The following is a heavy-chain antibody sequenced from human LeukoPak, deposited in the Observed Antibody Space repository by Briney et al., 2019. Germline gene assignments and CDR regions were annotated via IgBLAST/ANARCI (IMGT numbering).Heavy chain of an antibody. Sequence: SETLSLTCTVSGGSINSSSYYWGWIRQPPGKGLEWIGSIYYSGSTYYNPSLKSRVTISVDTSKNQFSLKLSSVTAADTAVYYCARHGYDFWSGYYTTYNYFDYWGQGTLVTVSS. J-gene: IGHJ4*02. D-gene: IGHD3-3*01. CDR2: IYYSGST. CDR3: ARHGYDFWSGYYTTYNYFDY. V-gene: IGHV4-39*01. CDR1: GGSINSSSYY.